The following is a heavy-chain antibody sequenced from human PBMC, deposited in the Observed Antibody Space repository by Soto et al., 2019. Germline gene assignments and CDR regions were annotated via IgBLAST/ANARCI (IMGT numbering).Heavy chain of an antibody. Sequence: ASVKGSCKASGYTLTGDTVDWVRQAPGQRLEWVGWMSPSRGNTNYSQRFQDRLTITWDTSVSTAYMELNSLSSEDTAVYYCARDYGGKSGWFDPWGQGTLVTVSS. V-gene: IGHV1-3*01. D-gene: IGHD4-17*01. CDR3: ARDYGGKSGWFDP. CDR1: GYTLTGDT. CDR2: MSPSRGNT. J-gene: IGHJ5*02.